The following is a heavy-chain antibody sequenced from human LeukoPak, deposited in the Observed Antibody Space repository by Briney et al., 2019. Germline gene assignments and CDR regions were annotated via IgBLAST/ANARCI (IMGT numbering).Heavy chain of an antibody. V-gene: IGHV4-4*02. CDR3: ARGTRRGYSSSAHKNFPTYFDY. CDR1: GGSISSSNW. Sequence: PSGTLSLTCAVSGGSISSSNWWSWVRQPPGKGLEWIGEIYHSGSTNYNPSLKSRVTISVDTSKNQFSLKLSSVTAADTAVYYCARGTRRGYSSSAHKNFPTYFDYWGQGTLVTVSS. D-gene: IGHD6-6*01. J-gene: IGHJ4*02. CDR2: IYHSGST.